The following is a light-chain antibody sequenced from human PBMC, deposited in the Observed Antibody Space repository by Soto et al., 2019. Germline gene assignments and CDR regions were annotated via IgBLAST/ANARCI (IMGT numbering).Light chain of an antibody. CDR3: QEYGSSTWT. Sequence: EISMSHSPANLSVSQGEGATLSCMASQGIGDTLAWYQHKPGQTPRLLIYDTSTRDTGITDRFSGSGYGTDFNLNISRLEPEDCAGYWCQEYGSSTWTFCQGTNVEIK. J-gene: IGKJ1*01. V-gene: IGKV3-20*01. CDR2: DTS. CDR1: QGIGDT.